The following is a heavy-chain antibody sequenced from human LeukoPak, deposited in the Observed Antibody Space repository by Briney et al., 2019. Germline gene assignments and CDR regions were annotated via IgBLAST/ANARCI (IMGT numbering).Heavy chain of an antibody. CDR3: AGDWSSGWSLGYFDY. CDR1: GGSISSSSYY. D-gene: IGHD6-19*01. J-gene: IGHJ4*02. Sequence: SETLSLTCTVSGGSISSSSYYWGWIRQPPGKGLEWIGSIYYSGSTYYNPSLKSRVTISVDTSKNQFSLKLSSVTAADTAVYYCAGDWSSGWSLGYFDYWGQGTLVTVSS. V-gene: IGHV4-39*07. CDR2: IYYSGST.